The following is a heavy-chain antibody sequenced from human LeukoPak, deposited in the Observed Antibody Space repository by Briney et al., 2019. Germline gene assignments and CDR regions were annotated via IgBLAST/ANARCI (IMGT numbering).Heavy chain of an antibody. Sequence: PGGSLRLSCAASGFTFSSYGMHWVRQAPGKGLEGVAVISYDGSNKYYADSVKGRFTISRDNSKNTLYLQMNSLRAEDTAVYYCAKDEWLANSYYFDYWGQGTLVAVSS. J-gene: IGHJ4*02. V-gene: IGHV3-30*18. CDR1: GFTFSSYG. D-gene: IGHD6-19*01. CDR2: ISYDGSNK. CDR3: AKDEWLANSYYFDY.